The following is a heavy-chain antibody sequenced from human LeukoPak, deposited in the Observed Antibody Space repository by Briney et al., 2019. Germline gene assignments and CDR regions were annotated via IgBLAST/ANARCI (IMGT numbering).Heavy chain of an antibody. Sequence: GGSLRLSCAASGFTFSSYSMNWVRQAPGKGLEWVSSISSSSYIYYADSVKGRFTISRDNAKNSLYLQMNSLRAEDTAVYYCARGPYCSSTSCSYPYYYYYGMDVWGQGTTVTVSS. J-gene: IGHJ6*02. V-gene: IGHV3-21*01. CDR1: GFTFSSYS. CDR3: ARGPYCSSTSCSYPYYYYYGMDV. D-gene: IGHD2-2*01. CDR2: ISSSSYI.